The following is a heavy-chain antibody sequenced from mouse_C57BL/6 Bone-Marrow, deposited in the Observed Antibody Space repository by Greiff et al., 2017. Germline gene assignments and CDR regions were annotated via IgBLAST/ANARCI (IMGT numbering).Heavy chain of an antibody. Sequence: VQLQESGAELAKPGASVKMSCKASGYTFTSYWMHWVKQRPGPGLEWIGYINPSTGYTEYNQKFKDKATLTADKSSSTAYMQLSSLTSEDSAVYYCARDYDYWYFDVWGAGTTVTVSS. CDR1: GYTFTSYW. V-gene: IGHV1-7*01. J-gene: IGHJ1*01. CDR2: INPSTGYT. CDR3: ARDYDYWYFDV. D-gene: IGHD2-4*01.